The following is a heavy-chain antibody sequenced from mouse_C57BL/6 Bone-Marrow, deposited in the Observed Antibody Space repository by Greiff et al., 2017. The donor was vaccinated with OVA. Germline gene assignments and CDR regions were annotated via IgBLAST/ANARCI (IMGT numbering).Heavy chain of an antibody. Sequence: EVKVEESGGGLVKPGGSLKLSCAASGFTFSSYTMSWVRQTPEKRLEWVATISGGGGNAYYPDSVKGRFTISRDHSKNTLYLQMSSLRSEDTDLYYCARHYGNGGFAYWGQGTLVTVSA. CDR1: GFTFSSYT. V-gene: IGHV5-9*01. CDR3: ARHYGNGGFAY. CDR2: ISGGGGNA. J-gene: IGHJ3*01. D-gene: IGHD2-1*01.